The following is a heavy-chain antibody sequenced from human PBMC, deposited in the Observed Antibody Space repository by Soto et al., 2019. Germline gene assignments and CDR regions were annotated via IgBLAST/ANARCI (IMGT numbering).Heavy chain of an antibody. J-gene: IGHJ6*03. Sequence: ASVKVSCKASGYTFTSYDINWVRQATGQGLEWMGWMNPNSGNTGYAQKFQGRVTMTRNTSISTAYMELSSLRSEDTAVYYCAGGTRQGVVPAAKKNQVVYYYYMDVWGKGTTVTVSS. V-gene: IGHV1-8*01. D-gene: IGHD2-2*01. CDR3: AGGTRQGVVPAAKKNQVVYYYYMDV. CDR2: MNPNSGNT. CDR1: GYTFTSYD.